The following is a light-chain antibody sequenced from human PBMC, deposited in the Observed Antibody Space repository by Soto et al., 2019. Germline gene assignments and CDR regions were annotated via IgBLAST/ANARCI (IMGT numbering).Light chain of an antibody. J-gene: IGKJ1*01. CDR3: QQYNSWPRT. Sequence: IVMTQSPATLSVSPGERATLSCRASQSVNSNLAWYQQKPGQAPRLLIYGASSRATGITDRFSGSGYGTEFTLTITSLQSEDFAVYYCQQYNSWPRTVGQGTKVEIK. CDR1: QSVNSN. V-gene: IGKV3-15*01. CDR2: GAS.